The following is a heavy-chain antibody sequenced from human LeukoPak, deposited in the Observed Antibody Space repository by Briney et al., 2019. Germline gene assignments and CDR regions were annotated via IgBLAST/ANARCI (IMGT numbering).Heavy chain of an antibody. J-gene: IGHJ4*02. CDR1: GFTFSDYY. Sequence: GGSLRLSCAASGFTFSDYYMSWIRQAPGKGLEWVSYIRSSGNTIYYADSVKGRFTISRDNAKNSLYLQMNSLGAEDTAVYYCARVDCSSTSCYELDYWGQGTLVTVSS. D-gene: IGHD2-2*01. CDR2: IRSSGNTI. CDR3: ARVDCSSTSCYELDY. V-gene: IGHV3-11*04.